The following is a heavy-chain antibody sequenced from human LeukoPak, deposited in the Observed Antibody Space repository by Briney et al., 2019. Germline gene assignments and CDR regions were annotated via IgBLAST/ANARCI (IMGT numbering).Heavy chain of an antibody. CDR1: GGSISSSSYY. V-gene: IGHV4-39*01. D-gene: IGHD6-6*01. Sequence: SETMSLTCTVSGGSISSSSYYWGWIRQPPGKGLEWIGSIYYSGSTYYNPSLKSRVTISVDTSKNQFSLKPSSVTAADTAVYYRARHDLEGGRVIAAHLDYWGQGTLVTVSS. CDR2: IYYSGST. J-gene: IGHJ4*02. CDR3: ARHDLEGGRVIAAHLDY.